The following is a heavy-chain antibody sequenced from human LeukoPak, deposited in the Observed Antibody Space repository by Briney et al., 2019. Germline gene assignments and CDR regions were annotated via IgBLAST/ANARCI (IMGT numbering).Heavy chain of an antibody. D-gene: IGHD6-13*01. CDR2: IIPIFGTA. CDR1: GGTFSSYA. J-gene: IGHJ4*02. CDR3: ARAGGAAAAVDY. V-gene: IGHV1-69*13. Sequence: ASVKVSCKASGGTFSSYAISWVRQAPGQGLEWMGGIIPIFGTANYAQKFQGRVTITADESTSTAYMELSSLRSEDTAVYYCARAGGAAAAVDYWGQGTLVTVSS.